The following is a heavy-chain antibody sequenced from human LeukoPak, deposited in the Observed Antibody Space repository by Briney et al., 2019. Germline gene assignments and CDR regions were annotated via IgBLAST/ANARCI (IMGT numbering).Heavy chain of an antibody. CDR2: IDYDGGSG. CDR3: ARGPSREHMVRGVTGVCWFDP. CDR1: GFTLSSYE. Sequence: GGSLRLSCTVSGFTLSSYEMSWIRQAPGKGLEWVSSIDYDGGSGHYADSVKGRFTISRDNAKNSLYLQMNSLRAEDTAVYYCARGPSREHMVRGVTGVCWFDPWGQGTLVTVSS. D-gene: IGHD3-10*01. J-gene: IGHJ5*02. V-gene: IGHV3-48*03.